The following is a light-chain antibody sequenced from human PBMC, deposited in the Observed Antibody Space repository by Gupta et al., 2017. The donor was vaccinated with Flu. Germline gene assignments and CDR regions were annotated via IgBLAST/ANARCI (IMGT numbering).Light chain of an antibody. CDR1: NIGSKS. Sequence: SYVLTQPPSVSVAPGHTARITRGGNNIGSKSVHWYQQKPGQAPVLVVYDDSDRPSGMPERFSGANSGNTATLTSSRVEAGDEADYYCQVWDSSSDRWVFGGGTKLTVL. J-gene: IGLJ3*02. V-gene: IGLV3-21*02. CDR3: QVWDSSSDRWV. CDR2: DDS.